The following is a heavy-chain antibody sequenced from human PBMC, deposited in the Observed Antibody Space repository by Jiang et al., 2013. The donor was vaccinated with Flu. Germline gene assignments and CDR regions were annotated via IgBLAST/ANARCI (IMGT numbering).Heavy chain of an antibody. CDR3: AHTQMRIVGATQNFDY. CDR2: IYWDDDK. Sequence: TQTLTLTCTFSGVLTRALVEWVWAGSVSPQERPWSGLALIYWDDDKRYSPSLKSRLTITKDTSKNQVVLTMTNMDPVDTATYYCAHTQMRIVGATQNFDYWGQGTLVTVSS. V-gene: IGHV2-5*02. J-gene: IGHJ4*02. D-gene: IGHD1-26*01. CDR1: GVLTRALVEWV.